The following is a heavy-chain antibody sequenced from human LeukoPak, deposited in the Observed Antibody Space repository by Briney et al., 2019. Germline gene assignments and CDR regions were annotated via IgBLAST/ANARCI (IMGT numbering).Heavy chain of an antibody. J-gene: IGHJ3*02. CDR3: GKSSSSYGNDALDI. CDR2: IRGGGAVA. Sequence: PGGSLRLSCAASGFTFDAYGMHWVRQAPGKGLEWVSVIRGGGAVALYAASVQGRFTISRDNSMNTPYLHMNSLTANDTAVYYCGKSSSSYGNDALDIWGQGTMVSVSS. CDR1: GFTFDAYG. V-gene: IGHV3-23*01. D-gene: IGHD5-18*01.